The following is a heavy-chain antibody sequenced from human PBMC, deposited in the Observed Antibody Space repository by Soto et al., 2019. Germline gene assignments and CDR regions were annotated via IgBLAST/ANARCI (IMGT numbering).Heavy chain of an antibody. CDR1: GFVFEMYW. D-gene: IGHD3-10*01. Sequence: VGSLRLSCAASGFVFEMYWMHWVRQTPGKGPEWVSRISDDGARTDYADSVKGRFTISRDNAKNSLYLQMNSLRAEDTAVYYCTRGPRPSSVGTGAFWGRGALVTVSS. J-gene: IGHJ4*02. CDR3: TRGPRPSSVGTGAF. CDR2: ISDDGART. V-gene: IGHV3-74*01.